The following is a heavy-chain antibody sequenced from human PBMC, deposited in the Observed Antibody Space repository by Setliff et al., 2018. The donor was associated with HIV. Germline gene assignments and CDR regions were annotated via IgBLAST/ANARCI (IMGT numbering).Heavy chain of an antibody. V-gene: IGHV1-18*01. Sequence: ASVKVSCKASNYTLINYGVSWVRQAPGQGLEWMGWIGSYSGYTIYAQKFQDRLTMTTDTSTTTASMELSSLRSEDTAVYYCARGAVVTNYFDYWGQGTLVTVSS. CDR3: ARGAVVTNYFDY. J-gene: IGHJ4*02. D-gene: IGHD2-15*01. CDR1: NYTLINYG. CDR2: IGSYSGYT.